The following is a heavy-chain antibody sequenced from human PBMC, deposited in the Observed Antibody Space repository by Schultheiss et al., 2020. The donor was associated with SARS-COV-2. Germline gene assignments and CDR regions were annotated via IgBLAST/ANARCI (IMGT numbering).Heavy chain of an antibody. CDR1: GYTFTSYY. CDR3: ARDSRQDYVWGSYPLQHWFDP. Sequence: ASVKVSCKASGYTFTSYYMHWVRQAPGQGLEWMGIINPSGGSTSYAQKFQGRVTMTRDTSTSTVYMELSSLRSEDTAVYYCARDSRQDYVWGSYPLQHWFDPWGQGTLVTVSS. D-gene: IGHD3-16*02. J-gene: IGHJ5*02. V-gene: IGHV1-46*01. CDR2: INPSGGST.